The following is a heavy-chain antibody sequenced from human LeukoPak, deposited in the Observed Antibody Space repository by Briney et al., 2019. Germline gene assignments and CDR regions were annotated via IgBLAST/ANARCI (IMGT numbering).Heavy chain of an antibody. CDR1: GGSITRYY. CDR2: IHHSGDT. CDR3: VASGPPAPANWFDP. V-gene: IGHV4-59*03. J-gene: IGHJ5*02. D-gene: IGHD6-13*01. Sequence: KPSETLSLTCTVSGGSITRYYRSWIRQPPEKGLEWIGYIHHSGDTRYNPSLKSRLTMSIDTSKYQISLKVNFVTAADTAVYYCVASGPPAPANWFDPWGQGTLVTVSS.